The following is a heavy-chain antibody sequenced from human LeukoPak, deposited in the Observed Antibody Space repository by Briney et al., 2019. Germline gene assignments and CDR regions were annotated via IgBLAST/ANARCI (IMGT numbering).Heavy chain of an antibody. J-gene: IGHJ3*02. Sequence: SQTLSLTCAISGDSVSSNSAAWNWIRQSPSRGLEWLGRTYYRSKWNNDYAESVKTRITINPDTSKNQFSLKLSSVTAADTAVYYCARDRDEATIYAFDIWGQGTMVTVSS. D-gene: IGHD5-12*01. V-gene: IGHV6-1*01. CDR3: ARDRDEATIYAFDI. CDR2: TYYRSKWNN. CDR1: GDSVSSNSAA.